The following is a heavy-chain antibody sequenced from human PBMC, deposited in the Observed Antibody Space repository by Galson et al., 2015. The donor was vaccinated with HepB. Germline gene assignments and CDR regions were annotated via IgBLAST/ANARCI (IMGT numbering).Heavy chain of an antibody. CDR3: VSTNWGAPYY. J-gene: IGHJ4*02. CDR1: GFTFSHSW. Sequence: SLRLSCAASGFTFSHSWMHWVRQSPGKGLVWVSRINPDGSSTSYADSVKGRFPISRDNARNTLHLQLNSPTDEDTALYFCVSTNWGAPYYWGQGTLVTVSS. CDR2: INPDGSST. D-gene: IGHD7-27*01. V-gene: IGHV3-74*01.